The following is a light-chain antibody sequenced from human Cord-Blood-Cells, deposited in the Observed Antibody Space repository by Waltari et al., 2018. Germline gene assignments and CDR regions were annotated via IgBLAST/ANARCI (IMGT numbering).Light chain of an antibody. CDR3: QQSYSTPLT. Sequence: DIQMTQSPSSLSASVGDRVTNTCRASQSISSYLNWYQQKPGKAPKLLIYAASSLQSGVPSRFSGSGSGTDVTLTISSLQPEDFATYYCQQSYSTPLTFGGGTKVEIK. J-gene: IGKJ4*01. V-gene: IGKV1-39*01. CDR1: QSISSY. CDR2: AAS.